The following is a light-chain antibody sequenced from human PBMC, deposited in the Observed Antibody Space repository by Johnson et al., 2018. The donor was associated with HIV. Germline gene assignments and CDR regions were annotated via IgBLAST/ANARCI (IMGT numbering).Light chain of an antibody. J-gene: IGLJ1*01. CDR2: ETN. Sequence: QSVLTQPPSVSAAPGQKVTISCSGSSSNVGNNYVSWYQQLPGAAPKLLIYETNKRPSGIPDRFAGSQSCTSTTLGITRLQPGDAAGYYFGTWDRSLSTSYGFGTGTKVAFL. V-gene: IGLV1-51*02. CDR1: SSNVGNNY. CDR3: GTWDRSLSTSYG.